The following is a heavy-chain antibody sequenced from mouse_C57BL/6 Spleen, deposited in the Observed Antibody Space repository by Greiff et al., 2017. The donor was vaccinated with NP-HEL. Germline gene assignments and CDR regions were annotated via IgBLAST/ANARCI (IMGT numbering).Heavy chain of an antibody. J-gene: IGHJ4*01. V-gene: IGHV1-81*01. CDR2: IYPRSGNT. CDR1: GYTFTSYG. CDR3: AGSPFYSYYAMDY. Sequence: QVHVKQSGAELARPGASVKLSCKASGYTFTSYGISWVKQRTGQGLEWIGEIYPRSGNTYYNEKFKGKATLTADKSSSTAYMELRSLTSEDSAVYFCAGSPFYSYYAMDYWGQGTSVTVSS. D-gene: IGHD2-12*01.